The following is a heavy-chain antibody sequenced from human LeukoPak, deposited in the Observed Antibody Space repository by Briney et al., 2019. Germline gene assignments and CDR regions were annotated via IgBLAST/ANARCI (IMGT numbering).Heavy chain of an antibody. D-gene: IGHD1-26*01. CDR2: IAGTGGST. Sequence: GGSLRLSCAASGFNFSDYSMTWVRQPPGKGLEWVSFIAGTGGSTYYADSVKGRFTLSRDNSENTLYLQLNSLRAEDSAIYYCAKAFRIVGIGNPDDAFDVWGQGTVVTVSS. CDR1: GFNFSDYS. CDR3: AKAFRIVGIGNPDDAFDV. J-gene: IGHJ3*01. V-gene: IGHV3-23*01.